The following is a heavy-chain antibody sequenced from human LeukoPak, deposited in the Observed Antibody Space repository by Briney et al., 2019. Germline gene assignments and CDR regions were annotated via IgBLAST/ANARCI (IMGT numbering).Heavy chain of an antibody. V-gene: IGHV3-49*03. CDR2: IRSKAYGGTT. Sequence: PGGSLRLSCAASGFTFSSYWMSWFRQAPGKGLEWVGFIRSKAYGGTTEYAASVKGRFTISRDDSKSIAYLQMNSLKTEDTAVYYCTRERLAVASSDYWGQGTLVTVSS. D-gene: IGHD6-19*01. CDR3: TRERLAVASSDY. CDR1: GFTFSSYW. J-gene: IGHJ4*02.